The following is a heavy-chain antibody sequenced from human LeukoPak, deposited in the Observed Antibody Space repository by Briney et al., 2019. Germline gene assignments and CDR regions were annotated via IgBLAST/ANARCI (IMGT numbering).Heavy chain of an antibody. Sequence: GGSLRLSCAASGFTFDDYAMHWVRQAPGKGLEWVSGISWSSGSIGYADSVKGRFTISRDNAKNSLYLQMNSLGAEDTALYYCAKSYGILSPFYYYYYMDVWGKGTTVTVSS. CDR1: GFTFDDYA. J-gene: IGHJ6*03. D-gene: IGHD3-9*01. CDR3: AKSYGILSPFYYYYYMDV. V-gene: IGHV3-9*01. CDR2: ISWSSGSI.